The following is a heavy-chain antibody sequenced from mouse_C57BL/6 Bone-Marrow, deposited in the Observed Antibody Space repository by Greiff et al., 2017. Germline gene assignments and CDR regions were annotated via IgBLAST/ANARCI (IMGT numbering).Heavy chain of an antibody. CDR1: GYTFTDYT. CDR3: ARSGGSSYVNWCFDV. CDR2: INPNNGGT. J-gene: IGHJ1*03. V-gene: IGHV1-18*01. D-gene: IGHD1-1*01. Sequence: EVQLVESGPELVKPGASVKIPCKASGYTFTDYTMDWVKQSPGKSLEWIGDINPNNGGTIYNQKFKGKATLTVDKSSSTAYMELRSLTSEDTAVYYCARSGGSSYVNWCFDVWGTGTTVTVSS.